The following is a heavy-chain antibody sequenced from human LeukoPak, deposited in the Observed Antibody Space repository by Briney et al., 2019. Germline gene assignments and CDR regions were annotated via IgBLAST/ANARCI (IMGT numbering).Heavy chain of an antibody. Sequence: GGSLRLSCTASGFTFSSYAMSWVRQAPGKGLNWVSTISNNGVSTYYADSMKGRFTVSRDNSRNTLYLQMNSLRAEDTAVYYCAKDPEPYDYHYFDYWGQGTLVAASS. D-gene: IGHD5-12*01. J-gene: IGHJ4*02. CDR3: AKDPEPYDYHYFDY. CDR2: ISNNGVST. V-gene: IGHV3-23*01. CDR1: GFTFSSYA.